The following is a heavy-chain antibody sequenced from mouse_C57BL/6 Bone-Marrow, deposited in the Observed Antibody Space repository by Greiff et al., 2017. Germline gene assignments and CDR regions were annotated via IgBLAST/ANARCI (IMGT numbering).Heavy chain of an antibody. Sequence: EVQLVESGPELVKPGASVKISCKASGYSFTGYYMNWVKQSPEKSLEWIGEINPSTGGTTYNEKFKAKATLTVDKSSSTAYMQLKSLTSEDSAVYYCAPEVTTPCYFDYWGQGTTLTVSS. CDR2: INPSTGGT. D-gene: IGHD2-2*01. V-gene: IGHV1-42*01. CDR3: APEVTTPCYFDY. J-gene: IGHJ2*01. CDR1: GYSFTGYY.